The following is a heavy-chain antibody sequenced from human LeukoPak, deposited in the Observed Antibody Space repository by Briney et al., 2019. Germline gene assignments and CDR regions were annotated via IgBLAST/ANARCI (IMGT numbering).Heavy chain of an antibody. D-gene: IGHD2-21*02. V-gene: IGHV4-34*01. J-gene: IGHJ4*02. Sequence: PSETLSLTCAVYGGSFSPYYLSWIRQPPGKGLEWIGEINHSGSTNYNPSLKSRVTISVDTSKNQFSLMLSSVTAADTAVYYCARGGFYCGGDCYVDYWGQGTLVTVSS. CDR2: INHSGST. CDR3: ARGGFYCGGDCYVDY. CDR1: GGSFSPYY.